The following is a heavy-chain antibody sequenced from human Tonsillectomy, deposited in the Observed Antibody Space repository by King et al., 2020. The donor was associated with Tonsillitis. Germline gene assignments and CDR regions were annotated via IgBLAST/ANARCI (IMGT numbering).Heavy chain of an antibody. CDR3: ASDLRAASGNIDS. Sequence: VQLVQSGSELKKPGASVKVSCKASGYIFTKYGINWVRQAPGQGLEWMGWINTNSGKPIYAQDFTGRFVFSVDTSVSTAFLHFNSLRAEDTAVYYCASDLRAASGNIDSWGQGTLVPVSS. V-gene: IGHV7-4-1*02. J-gene: IGHJ4*02. CDR1: GYIFTKYG. D-gene: IGHD6-13*01. CDR2: INTNSGKP.